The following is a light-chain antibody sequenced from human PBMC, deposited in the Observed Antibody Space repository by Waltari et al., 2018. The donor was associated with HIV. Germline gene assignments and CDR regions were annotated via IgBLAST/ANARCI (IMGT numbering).Light chain of an antibody. V-gene: IGLV2-14*01. Sequence: HSALTQPASVSGSPGQSVTISCPGVTSVSTLYTFVSWYGHFSGVAPQLIIYGINNRPSGISHRFSGSRSADTASLSISGLQSGDEAYYYCSSYTVTNSVVFGGGTKLTVL. CDR3: SSYTVTNSVV. J-gene: IGLJ2*01. CDR2: GIN. CDR1: TSVSTLYTF.